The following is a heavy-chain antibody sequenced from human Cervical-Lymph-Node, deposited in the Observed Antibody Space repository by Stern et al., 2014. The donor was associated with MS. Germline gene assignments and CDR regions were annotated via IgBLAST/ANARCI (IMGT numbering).Heavy chain of an antibody. CDR3: RTSLPVILASNWFDP. D-gene: IGHD2/OR15-2a*01. CDR2: IYWDDDK. CDR1: GFSLSTRGVG. V-gene: IGHV2-5*02. Sequence: QVTLRESGPTLVKPTQTLTLTCTFSGFSLSTRGVGVGWIRQTPGKAPEWLAIIYWDDDKRYSPSFKNRVTISKDTTKNQVVLAMTNVDPEDTATYAHRTSLPVILASNWFDPWGQGLLVTVSS. J-gene: IGHJ5*02.